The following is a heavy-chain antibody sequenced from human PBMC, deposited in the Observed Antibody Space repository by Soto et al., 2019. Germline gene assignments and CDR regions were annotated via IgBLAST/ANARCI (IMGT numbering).Heavy chain of an antibody. CDR3: ARVGGYSKGFDY. CDR1: GGSISSYY. D-gene: IGHD5-18*01. Sequence: SETLSLTCTVSGGSISSYYWSWIRQPPGKGLEWIGYIYYSGSTNYNPSLKSRVTISVDTSKNQFSLKLSSVTAADTAVYYCARVGGYSKGFDYWGQGTLVTVSS. J-gene: IGHJ4*02. CDR2: IYYSGST. V-gene: IGHV4-59*01.